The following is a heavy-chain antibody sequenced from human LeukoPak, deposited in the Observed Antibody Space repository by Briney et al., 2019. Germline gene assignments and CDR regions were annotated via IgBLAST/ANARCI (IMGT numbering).Heavy chain of an antibody. D-gene: IGHD2-8*02. V-gene: IGHV3-73*01. Sequence: GGSLRLSCATSGLTFSGSAIHWVRQASGKGLEWVGRIRSKANSYATTDAASVKGRFTISRDDSKNTAYLQMNSLKTEDTAVYFCTSPSYDGGVGGVVFGGRGTVVTVPS. J-gene: IGHJ4*02. CDR3: TSPSYDGGVGGVVF. CDR2: IRSKANSYAT. CDR1: GLTFSGSA.